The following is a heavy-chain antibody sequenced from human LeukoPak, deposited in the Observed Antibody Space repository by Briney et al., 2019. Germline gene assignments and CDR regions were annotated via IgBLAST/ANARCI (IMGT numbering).Heavy chain of an antibody. CDR3: ARMFDIVVVPAAGYFDY. V-gene: IGHV4-39*01. D-gene: IGHD2-2*01. J-gene: IGHJ4*02. CDR1: GGAISSGSYY. Sequence: SETLSLTCIVSGGAISSGSYYWGWIRQPPGKGLEWIGGMYYTGSAYYNPSLKSRVTISVDTSKNQFSLKLSSVTAADTAVYYCARMFDIVVVPAAGYFDYWGQGTLVTVSS. CDR2: MYYTGSA.